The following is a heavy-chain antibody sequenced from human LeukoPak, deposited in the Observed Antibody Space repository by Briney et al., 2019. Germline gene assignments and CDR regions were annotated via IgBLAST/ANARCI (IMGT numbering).Heavy chain of an antibody. CDR2: IYSGGST. D-gene: IGHD4-23*01. V-gene: IGHV4-59*01. J-gene: IGHJ3*02. Sequence: PSETLSLTCTVAGGSISGYYWSWIRQPPGKGLEWIAYIYSGGSTNYNPSLTSRVTISVDTSKNQCSLQLSSVTAADTAVYYCARDYGGNSLKDFDIWGQGTMVTVSS. CDR1: GGSISGYY. CDR3: ARDYGGNSLKDFDI.